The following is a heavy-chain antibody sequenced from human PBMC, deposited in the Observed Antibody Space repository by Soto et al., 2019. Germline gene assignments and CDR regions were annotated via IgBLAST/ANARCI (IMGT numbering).Heavy chain of an antibody. CDR2: IIPILGIA. Sequence: SVKVSCKASGGTFSSYTISWVRQAPGQGLEWMGRIIPILGIANYAQKFQGRVTITADKSTSTAYMELSSLRSEDTAVYYCARTLYYYDSSGYAGSFDYWGQGTLVTVSS. J-gene: IGHJ4*02. D-gene: IGHD3-22*01. CDR3: ARTLYYYDSSGYAGSFDY. V-gene: IGHV1-69*02. CDR1: GGTFSSYT.